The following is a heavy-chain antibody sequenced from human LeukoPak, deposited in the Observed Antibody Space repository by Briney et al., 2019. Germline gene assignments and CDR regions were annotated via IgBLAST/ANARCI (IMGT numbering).Heavy chain of an antibody. CDR1: GDSISGSTYS. D-gene: IGHD6-19*01. CDR3: VRYRSGWYRYDY. CDR2: MYYSENT. J-gene: IGHJ4*02. V-gene: IGHV4-39*01. Sequence: SETLSLTCTVSGDSISGSTYSWGWVRQPPGKGLEWIGYMYYSENTYYSPSLKSRVTISVDTSNIQFSLKLSSVTAADTAVYYCVRYRSGWYRYDYWGQGTLVTVSS.